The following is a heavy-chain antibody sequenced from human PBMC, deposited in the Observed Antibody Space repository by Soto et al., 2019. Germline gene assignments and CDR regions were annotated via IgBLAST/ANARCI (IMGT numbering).Heavy chain of an antibody. D-gene: IGHD3-3*01. Sequence: QVQLVQCGAEVKSPGASVKVSCKTSGYTLSKYGFSWVRQAPGQGLEWLGWISGYNGKTTFAQKFQGRVTMTTDTSTATAYMELRSLRSDDTAVYFCARDRYSDFWSGFRFDFWGQGTLVTVSS. CDR3: ARDRYSDFWSGFRFDF. CDR1: GYTLSKYG. V-gene: IGHV1-18*01. J-gene: IGHJ4*02. CDR2: ISGYNGKT.